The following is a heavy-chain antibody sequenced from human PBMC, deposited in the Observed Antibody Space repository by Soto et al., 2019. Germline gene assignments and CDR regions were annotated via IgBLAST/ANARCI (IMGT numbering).Heavy chain of an antibody. V-gene: IGHV6-1*01. CDR3: SREDSRYTWFDP. D-gene: IGHD1-20*01. Sequence: SQTLSLTCAISGDSVSSNTIAWNWIRQSPSRGLEWLGRTYYRSKWYNEYAVFVQSRVTINPDTSKNQFSLHLNSVTPEDTAIYYCSREDSRYTWFDPWGQGTLVTVSS. CDR2: TYYRSKWYN. CDR1: GDSVSSNTIA. J-gene: IGHJ5*02.